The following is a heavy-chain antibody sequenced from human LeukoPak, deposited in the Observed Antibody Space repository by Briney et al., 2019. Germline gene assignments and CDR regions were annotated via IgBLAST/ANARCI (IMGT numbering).Heavy chain of an antibody. V-gene: IGHV3-23*01. CDR2: ISGSGGGT. Sequence: GGSLRLSCAASGFTFSSYSMNWVRQAPGKGLEWVSGISGSGGGTYYADSVKGRFTISRDNSKNTLYLQMNSLRAEDTAVYYCAKDKGDSSGWQFDYWGQGTLVTVSS. J-gene: IGHJ4*02. CDR3: AKDKGDSSGWQFDY. D-gene: IGHD6-19*01. CDR1: GFTFSSYS.